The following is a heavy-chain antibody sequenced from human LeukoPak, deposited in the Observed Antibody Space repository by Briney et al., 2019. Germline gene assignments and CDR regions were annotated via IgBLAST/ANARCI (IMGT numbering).Heavy chain of an antibody. V-gene: IGHV3-23*01. J-gene: IGHJ4*02. D-gene: IGHD3-10*01. CDR1: GFTFSSYA. CDR2: ISGSGGST. Sequence: GGSLRLSCAASGFTFSSYAMSWVRQAPGKGLEWVSAISGSGGSTYYADSVKGRFTISRDNSKNTLYLQMNSLRAEDTAVYYCAKVIDYYGSGLYFDYWGQGTLVTVSS. CDR3: AKVIDYYGSGLYFDY.